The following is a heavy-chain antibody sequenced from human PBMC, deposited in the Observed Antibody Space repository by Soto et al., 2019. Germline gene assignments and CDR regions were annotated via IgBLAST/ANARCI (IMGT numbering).Heavy chain of an antibody. CDR2: ISAYNGNT. D-gene: IGHD3-16*01. CDR3: ARVRFPNQGESIDY. J-gene: IGHJ4*02. CDR1: GYTLTSYG. Sequence: ASVKVSCKASGYTLTSYGISWVRQAPGQGLEWMGWISAYNGNTNYAQKLQGRVTMTTDTSTSTAYMELRSLRSDDTAVYYCARVRFPNQGESIDYWGQGTLVTVSS. V-gene: IGHV1-18*04.